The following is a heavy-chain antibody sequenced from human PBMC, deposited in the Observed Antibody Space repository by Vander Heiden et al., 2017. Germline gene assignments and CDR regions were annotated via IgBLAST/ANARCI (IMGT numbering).Heavy chain of an antibody. Sequence: QVQLQQWGAGLLKPSETLSLTCAVYGGSFSGYYWSWIRQPPGKGLEWIGEINHSGSTNYNTSLKRRVTISVDTSKNQFSRKLSSVTAAETAVYYCARGQVVWERRQTKNWFDPWGQGTLVTVSS. V-gene: IGHV4-34*01. J-gene: IGHJ5*02. CDR3: ARGQVVWERRQTKNWFDP. CDR1: GGSFSGYY. CDR2: INHSGST. D-gene: IGHD1-26*01.